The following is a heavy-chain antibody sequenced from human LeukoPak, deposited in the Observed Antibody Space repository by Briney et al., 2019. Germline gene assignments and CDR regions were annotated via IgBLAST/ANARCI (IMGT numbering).Heavy chain of an antibody. J-gene: IGHJ3*02. CDR3: ARVIGFLSSSTSYGAGVFDI. CDR1: GYSFTSYG. CDR2: ISAYNGNT. Sequence: ASVKVSCKASGYSFTSYGITWVRQAPGQGLEWMAWISAYNGNTKYVQNLQGRVTMTTDTSTSTAYMDLRSLRSDDTAIYYCARVIGFLSSSTSYGAGVFDIWGQGTMVTVSS. V-gene: IGHV1-18*01. D-gene: IGHD6-13*01.